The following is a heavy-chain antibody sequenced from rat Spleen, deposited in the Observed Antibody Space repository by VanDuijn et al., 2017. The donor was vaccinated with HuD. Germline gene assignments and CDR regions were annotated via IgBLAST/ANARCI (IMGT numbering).Heavy chain of an antibody. CDR3: ARSGYGGYEDWFAY. CDR2: ISYDGSST. Sequence: EVQLVKSGGGLVQPGRSMKLSCAASGFTFSNYDMAWVRQAPTKGLEWVASISYDGSSTYYRDSVKGRFTISRDIAESILYLQMTSLRSDDTATYYCARSGYGGYEDWFAYWGQGTLVTVSS. D-gene: IGHD1-11*01. J-gene: IGHJ3*01. V-gene: IGHV5-22*01. CDR1: GFTFSNYD.